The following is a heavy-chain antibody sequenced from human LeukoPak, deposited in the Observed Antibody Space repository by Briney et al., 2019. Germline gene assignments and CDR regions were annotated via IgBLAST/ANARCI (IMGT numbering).Heavy chain of an antibody. CDR1: GGSISSYY. Sequence: PSETLSLTCTVSGGSISSYYWSWIRQPAGKGLEWIGRIYTSGSTNYNPSLKSRVTMSVDTSKDQFSLKLSSVTAADTAVYYCARDEYCGGDCFSDAFDIWGQGTMVTVSS. J-gene: IGHJ3*02. D-gene: IGHD2-21*02. V-gene: IGHV4-4*07. CDR3: ARDEYCGGDCFSDAFDI. CDR2: IYTSGST.